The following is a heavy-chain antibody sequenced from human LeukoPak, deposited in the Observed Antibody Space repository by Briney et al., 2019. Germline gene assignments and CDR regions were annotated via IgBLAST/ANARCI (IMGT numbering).Heavy chain of an antibody. CDR1: GGSISSYY. CDR2: IYYTGST. Sequence: SETLSLTCTVSGGSISSYYWGWIRQPPGKGLEWIGNIYYTGSTYYNVSLNSRVTISIDTSKNLFSLRLNSMTAAETAVYYCAKSGGYGLIDKWGQGTLVTVSS. CDR3: AKSGGYGLIDK. V-gene: IGHV4-59*04. J-gene: IGHJ4*02. D-gene: IGHD1-26*01.